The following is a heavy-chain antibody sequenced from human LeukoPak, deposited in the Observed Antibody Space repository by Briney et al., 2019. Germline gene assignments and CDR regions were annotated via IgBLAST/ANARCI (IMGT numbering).Heavy chain of an antibody. V-gene: IGHV3-21*01. J-gene: IGHJ4*02. Sequence: GGSLRLSCAASGFTFSSYSMNWVRQAPGKWLEWVSSISSSSSYIYYADSVKGRFTISRDNAKNSLYLQMNSLRAEDTAVYYCARDHYDFWSGYYPDLDYWGQGTLVTVSS. CDR3: ARDHYDFWSGYYPDLDY. CDR1: GFTFSSYS. CDR2: ISSSSSYI. D-gene: IGHD3-3*01.